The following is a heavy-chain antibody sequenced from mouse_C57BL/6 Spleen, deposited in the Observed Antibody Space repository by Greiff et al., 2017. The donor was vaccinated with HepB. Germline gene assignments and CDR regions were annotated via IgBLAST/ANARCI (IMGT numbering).Heavy chain of an antibody. Sequence: EVQLQQSGPELVKPGASVKMSCKASGYTFTDYNMHWVKQSHGKSLEWIGYINPNNGGTSYNQKFKGKATLTVNKSASTAYMELRSLTSEDSAVYYCASSVTTVVADYWGQGTTLTVSS. CDR1: GYTFTDYN. CDR2: INPNNGGT. J-gene: IGHJ2*01. D-gene: IGHD1-1*01. CDR3: ASSVTTVVADY. V-gene: IGHV1-22*01.